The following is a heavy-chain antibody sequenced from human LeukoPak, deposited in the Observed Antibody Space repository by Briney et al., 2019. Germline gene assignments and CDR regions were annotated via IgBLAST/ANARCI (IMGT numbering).Heavy chain of an antibody. Sequence: SETLSLTCAVYGGSFSGYYWSWIRQPPGKGLEWIGEINHSGSTNYNPSLKSRVTISVDTSKNQFSLKLSSVTAADTAVYYCAGGGSSGWYPYYFDYWGQGTLVTVSS. V-gene: IGHV4-34*01. CDR1: GGSFSGYY. CDR2: INHSGST. J-gene: IGHJ4*02. CDR3: AGGGSSGWYPYYFDY. D-gene: IGHD6-19*01.